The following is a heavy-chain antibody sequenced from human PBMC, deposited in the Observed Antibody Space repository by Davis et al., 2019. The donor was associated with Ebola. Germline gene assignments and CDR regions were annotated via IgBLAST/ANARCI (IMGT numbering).Heavy chain of an antibody. D-gene: IGHD1-26*01. J-gene: IGHJ3*02. CDR2: ISAYNGNT. CDR1: GYTFTSYY. V-gene: IGHV1-18*04. CDR3: ARTSIVGTTTTASDI. Sequence: ASVKVSCKASGYTFTSYYIHWVRQAPGQGLGWMGWISAYNGNTNYAQILQGRVTMTTDTSTGTAYMELRSLRSDDTAVYFCARTSIVGTTTTASDIWGQGTMVTVSS.